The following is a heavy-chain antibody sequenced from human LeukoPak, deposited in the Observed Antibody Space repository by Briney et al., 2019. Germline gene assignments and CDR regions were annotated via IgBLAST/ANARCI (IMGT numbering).Heavy chain of an antibody. V-gene: IGHV4-59*08. D-gene: IGHD3-16*01. CDR1: AGSISSYY. Sequence: PSETLSLTCTVSAGSISSYYWTWIRQPPGKGLEWIGYIYYSGSTYYNPSLKSRVTISVDTSKNQFSLKLSSVTAADTAVYYCARTTYDRSFDYWGQGTLVTVSS. CDR3: ARTTYDRSFDY. CDR2: IYYSGST. J-gene: IGHJ4*02.